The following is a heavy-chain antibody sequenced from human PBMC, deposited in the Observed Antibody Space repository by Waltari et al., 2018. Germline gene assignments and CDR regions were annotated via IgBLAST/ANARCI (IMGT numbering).Heavy chain of an antibody. CDR2: IYWNDDK. V-gene: IGHV2-5*08. J-gene: IGHJ3*02. CDR1: GGSISSGSYY. D-gene: IGHD3-22*01. CDR3: AHITYYYDRGAFDI. Sequence: QESGPGLVKPSQTLSLTCTVSGGSISSGSYYWSWIRQPAGKGLEWLALIYWNDDKRYSPSLKSRLTITKDTSKNQVVLTMTNMDPVDTATYYCAHITYYYDRGAFDIWGQGTMVTVSS.